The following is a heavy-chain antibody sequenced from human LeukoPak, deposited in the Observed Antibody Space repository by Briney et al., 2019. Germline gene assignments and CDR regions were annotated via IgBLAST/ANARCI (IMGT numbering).Heavy chain of an antibody. CDR2: ISGAGTT. CDR3: ARRITYSGMDV. Sequence: GGSLRLSCAASGFTVSSNHMSWVRQAPGKGLEWVSVISGAGTTYYADSVKGRFTISRDNSENTVHLQMNSLRAEDAAVYYCARRITYSGMDVWGRGTTVTASS. V-gene: IGHV3-53*01. CDR1: GFTVSSNH. J-gene: IGHJ6*02. D-gene: IGHD3-10*01.